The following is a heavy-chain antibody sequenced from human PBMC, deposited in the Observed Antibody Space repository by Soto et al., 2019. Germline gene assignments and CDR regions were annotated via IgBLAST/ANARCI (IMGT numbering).Heavy chain of an antibody. D-gene: IGHD6-6*01. CDR2: INAGNGNT. V-gene: IGHV1-3*01. Sequence: ASVKVSCKASGYTFTSYAMHWVGQALGQRLEWVGGINAGNGNTKYSQKFQGRVTITRDTCAGTADMELSRLGSEGTAVYCWGMFSSGFEYSSSSADFDYWGQRPLVTVSS. CDR3: GMFSSGFEYSSSSADFDY. CDR1: GYTFTSYA. J-gene: IGHJ4*03.